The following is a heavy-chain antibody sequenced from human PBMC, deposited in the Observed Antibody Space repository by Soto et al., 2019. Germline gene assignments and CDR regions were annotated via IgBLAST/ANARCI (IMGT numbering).Heavy chain of an antibody. CDR3: ARGRPQKGGYCSSTSCYSYYYYYMDV. CDR1: IDSIASNKW. CDR2: IYHSGNT. D-gene: IGHD2-2*01. V-gene: IGHV4-4*02. Sequence: SETLSLTCAVSIDSIASNKWWSWVRQPPGKGLEWIGDIYHSGNTNYHPSLKNRVTISVDTSKNQFSLKLSSVTAADTAVYYCARGRPQKGGYCSSTSCYSYYYYYMDVWGKGTTVTVSS. J-gene: IGHJ6*03.